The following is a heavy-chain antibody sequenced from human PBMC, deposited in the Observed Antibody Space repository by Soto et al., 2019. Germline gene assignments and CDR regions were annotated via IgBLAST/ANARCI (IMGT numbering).Heavy chain of an antibody. V-gene: IGHV3-21*01. CDR2: ISSSSSHI. J-gene: IGHJ5*01. CDR3: ARVASVPMTMVTTRFDF. CDR1: GCTLSTYS. Sequence: GSLRLSCASSGCTLSTYSMNCVRHSPGKWLEWVSSISSSSSHIYYADSVKGRFTISRDNAKNSLSLQMNSLRAEDTAVYYCARVASVPMTMVTTRFDFWSHVT. D-gene: IGHD4-17*01.